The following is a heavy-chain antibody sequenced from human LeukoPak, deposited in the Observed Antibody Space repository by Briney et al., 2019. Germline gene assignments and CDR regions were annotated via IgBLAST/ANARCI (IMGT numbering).Heavy chain of an antibody. V-gene: IGHV3-30-3*01. D-gene: IGHD6-19*01. CDR2: ISYDGTNK. Sequence: GGSLRLSCAASGFTFSSYAMHWVRQAPGKGLEWVAVISYDGTNKYYADSVKGRFTISRDNSKNTLYLQMNSLRAEDTAVYYCASRYNSAWSLDYWGQGTLVTVSS. CDR3: ASRYNSAWSLDY. CDR1: GFTFSSYA. J-gene: IGHJ4*02.